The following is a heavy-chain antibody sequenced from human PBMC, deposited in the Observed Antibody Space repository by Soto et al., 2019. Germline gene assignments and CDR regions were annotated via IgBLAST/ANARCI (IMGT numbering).Heavy chain of an antibody. CDR2: IIPIFGTA. V-gene: IGHV1-69*12. CDR1: GGTFSSYA. D-gene: IGHD2-15*01. J-gene: IGHJ4*02. Sequence: QVQLVQSGAEVKKPGSSVKVSCKASGGTFSSYAISWVRQAPGQGLEWMGGIIPIFGTANYAQKFQGRVTITADESKSTAYMERSSLRSEDTAVYYCAREWGYCSGGSCYPGEIDYWGQGTLVTVSS. CDR3: AREWGYCSGGSCYPGEIDY.